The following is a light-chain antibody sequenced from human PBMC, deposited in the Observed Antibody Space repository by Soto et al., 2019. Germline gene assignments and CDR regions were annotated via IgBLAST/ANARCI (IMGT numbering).Light chain of an antibody. Sequence: QSALTQPASVSGSPGQSITLSCSGTSSDVGASRFVSWFQQYPGKAPKLIIYEVIYRPSGISDRFSGSKSGNTASLTISGLQPEDEAHYYCASYTTTFIWVFGGGTKVTVL. V-gene: IGLV2-14*01. J-gene: IGLJ3*02. CDR2: EVI. CDR1: SSDVGASRF. CDR3: ASYTTTFIWV.